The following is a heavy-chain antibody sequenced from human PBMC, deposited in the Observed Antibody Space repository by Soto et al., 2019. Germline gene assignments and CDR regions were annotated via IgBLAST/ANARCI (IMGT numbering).Heavy chain of an antibody. Sequence: GESLKISCTGVGYSFTSYWIGFVSQVAGKGMEWMVIIYPGDSDTRYSPSFQGQVTISADKSISTVYLQWSSLKASDTAMYYCARGYCTTNICDPWFDPWGQGTLVTVSS. V-gene: IGHV5-51*01. CDR3: ARGYCTTNICDPWFDP. CDR2: IYPGDSDT. J-gene: IGHJ5*02. CDR1: GYSFTSYW. D-gene: IGHD2-8*01.